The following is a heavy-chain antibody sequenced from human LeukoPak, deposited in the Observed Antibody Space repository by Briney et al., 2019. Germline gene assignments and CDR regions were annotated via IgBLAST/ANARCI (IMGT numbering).Heavy chain of an antibody. Sequence: PGGSLRLSCAASGFTFNSFAMTWLRQAPGKGLEWVSAISGSAGSTFYADSVKGRFTIPRDNSKNTLYLQMNSLRAEDTAVYYCAKSRPMAYYFDYWGQGTLVTVSS. CDR1: GFTFNSFA. CDR3: AKSRPMAYYFDY. V-gene: IGHV3-23*01. D-gene: IGHD3-10*01. J-gene: IGHJ4*02. CDR2: ISGSAGST.